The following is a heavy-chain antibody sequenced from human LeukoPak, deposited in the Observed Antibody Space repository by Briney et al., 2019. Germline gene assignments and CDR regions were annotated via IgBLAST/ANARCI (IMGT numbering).Heavy chain of an antibody. CDR2: ISDSSSFK. Sequence: GGSLRLSCAASGFTFSTYSMNWVRQAPGKGLEWISYISDSSSFKYYADSVKGRFFISRDNAKNSLYLRMDSLRAEDTAVFYCARSSGTYSRSDAFDIWGQGTTVTVS. J-gene: IGHJ3*02. D-gene: IGHD1-26*01. CDR3: ARSSGTYSRSDAFDI. CDR1: GFTFSTYS. V-gene: IGHV3-48*01.